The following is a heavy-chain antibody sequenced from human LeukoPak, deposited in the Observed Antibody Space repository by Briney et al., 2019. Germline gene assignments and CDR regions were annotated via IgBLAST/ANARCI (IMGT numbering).Heavy chain of an antibody. CDR1: GGSISSSY. V-gene: IGHV4-59*08. J-gene: IGHJ6*02. CDR2: TYYSGST. Sequence: SETLSLTCTVSGGSISSSYWSWIRQPPGKGLEWIGYTYYSGSTDYNPSLKSRVTISVDTSKNQFSLKQSSVTAADTAVYYCARRCYYDTSALYCYYGMDVWGQGTTVAVSS. D-gene: IGHD3-22*01. CDR3: ARRCYYDTSALYCYYGMDV.